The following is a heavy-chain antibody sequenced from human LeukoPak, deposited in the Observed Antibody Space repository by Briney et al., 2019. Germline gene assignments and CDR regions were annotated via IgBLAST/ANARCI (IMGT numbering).Heavy chain of an antibody. V-gene: IGHV3-33*01. CDR3: ARGRGYGSESSPIFDY. J-gene: IGHJ4*02. D-gene: IGHD3-10*01. CDR1: GFTFSSYG. CDR2: IWNDGSNK. Sequence: GGSLRLSCAASGFTFSSYGMRWVRQAPGKGLDWVAVIWNDGSNKYHEDSVKGRFTISRDNSKNTLYLQMNSLRAEDTAVYYCARGRGYGSESSPIFDYWGQGTLVTVSS.